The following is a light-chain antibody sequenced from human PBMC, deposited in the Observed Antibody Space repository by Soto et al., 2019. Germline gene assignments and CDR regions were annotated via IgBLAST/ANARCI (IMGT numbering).Light chain of an antibody. J-gene: IGLJ1*01. CDR1: TGAVTSGHY. V-gene: IGLV7-46*01. CDR2: DTS. CDR3: LLSYSGGGFV. Sequence: QAVVTQEPSLTVSPGGTVTLTCGSSTGAVTSGHYPYWFQQKPGQAPRTLIYDTSNKQSWTPARFSGSLLGGKAALTLSGAQPEDEAEYYCLLSYSGGGFVFGTGTKVTVL.